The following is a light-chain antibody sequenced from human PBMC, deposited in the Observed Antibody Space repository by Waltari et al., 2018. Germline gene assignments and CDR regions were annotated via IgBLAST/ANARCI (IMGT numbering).Light chain of an antibody. CDR1: QSLLHSNGYNY. CDR2: LGS. V-gene: IGKV2-28*01. J-gene: IGKJ2*01. CDR3: MQVLQTPYT. Sequence: DIVMTQSPLSLPVTPGEPASISCRPSQSLLHSNGYNYLDWYLQKPGQSPQLLIYLGSNRASGVPDRFSGSGSGTDFTLKISRVEAEDVGVYYCMQVLQTPYTFGQGTKLEIK.